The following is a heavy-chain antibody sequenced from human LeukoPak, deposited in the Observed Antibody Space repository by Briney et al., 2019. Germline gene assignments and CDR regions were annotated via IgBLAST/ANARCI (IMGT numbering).Heavy chain of an antibody. J-gene: IGHJ4*02. Sequence: ASVKVSCKASGYTFTGYYMHWVRQAPGQGLEWMGWTNPNSGGTNYAQKFQGRVTMTRDTSISTAYMELSRLRSDDTAVYYCARDAAYSSSWYDFDYWGQGTLVTVSS. CDR2: TNPNSGGT. CDR1: GYTFTGYY. D-gene: IGHD6-13*01. CDR3: ARDAAYSSSWYDFDY. V-gene: IGHV1-2*02.